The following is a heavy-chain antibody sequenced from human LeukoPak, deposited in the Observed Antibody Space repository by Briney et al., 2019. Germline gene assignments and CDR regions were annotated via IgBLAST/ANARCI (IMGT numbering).Heavy chain of an antibody. V-gene: IGHV1-18*01. J-gene: IGHJ6*03. CDR2: ISAYNGNT. Sequence: ASVKVSCKASGYTFTSYGISWVRQAPGQGLEWMGWISAYNGNTNYAQKLQGRVTMTTDTSTSTAYMELRSLRSDDTAVYYCARGPLDLYYGSGSYSKKYYYYYMDVWGKGTTVTVSS. D-gene: IGHD3-10*01. CDR3: ARGPLDLYYGSGSYSKKYYYYYMDV. CDR1: GYTFTSYG.